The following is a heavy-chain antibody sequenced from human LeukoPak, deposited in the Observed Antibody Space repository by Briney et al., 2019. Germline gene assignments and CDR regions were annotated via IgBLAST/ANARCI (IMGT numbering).Heavy chain of an antibody. CDR3: ARDLIGGYSYGSPHDY. D-gene: IGHD5-18*01. V-gene: IGHV3-11*06. Sequence: GGSLRLSCAASGFTFSDYYMSWIRQAPGKGLGWVSYISSSSSYTNYADSVKGRFTISRDNAKNSLYLQMNSLRAEDTAVYYCARDLIGGYSYGSPHDYWGQGTPVTVSS. CDR2: ISSSSSYT. CDR1: GFTFSDYY. J-gene: IGHJ4*02.